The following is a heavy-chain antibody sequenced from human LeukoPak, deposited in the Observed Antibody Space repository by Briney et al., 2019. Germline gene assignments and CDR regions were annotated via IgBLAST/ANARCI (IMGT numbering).Heavy chain of an antibody. J-gene: IGHJ6*02. CDR1: GFTSDDYA. CDR2: ISWNSGSI. CDR3: AKDIQNCSGGSCYSYSYYYYYGMDV. D-gene: IGHD2-15*01. V-gene: IGHV3-9*02. Sequence: HSGGSLRLSCAASGFTSDDYAMHWVRQAPGKGLEWVSGISWNSGSIGYADSVKGRFTISRDNAKNSLYQQMNSLRAEDTALYYCAKDIQNCSGGSCYSYSYYYYYGMDVWGQGTTVTVSS.